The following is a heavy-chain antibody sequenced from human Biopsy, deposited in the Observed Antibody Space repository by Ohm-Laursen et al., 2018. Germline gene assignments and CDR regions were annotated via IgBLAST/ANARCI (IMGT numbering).Heavy chain of an antibody. Sequence: SVKVSCKAPGGTFSNYGVNWVRQAPGQGLEWLGGNIPILGTGNYAQKFQDRVTVAADTSTSTATMELRSLRSDDTAVYYCATKLAGYFHHWGQGTLVIVSS. V-gene: IGHV1-69*06. CDR1: GGTFSNYG. CDR3: ATKLAGYFHH. CDR2: NIPILGTG. J-gene: IGHJ1*01.